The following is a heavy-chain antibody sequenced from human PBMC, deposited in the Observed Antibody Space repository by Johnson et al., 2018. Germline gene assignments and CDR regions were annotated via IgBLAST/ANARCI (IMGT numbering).Heavy chain of an antibody. CDR3: AKDISADTQLNSYYYGMDV. D-gene: IGHD2-2*01. CDR2: ISWHSGTT. V-gene: IGHV3-9*01. Sequence: VQLVESGGGLVQPGRSLRLSCVATGFKFDDYAMQWVRQAPGKGLEWVAGISWHSGTTGYADSVKGRFTISRDNAKNSLSLQMNSLRLEDTALYFCAKDISADTQLNSYYYGMDVWGQGTAVTVSS. CDR1: GFKFDDYA. J-gene: IGHJ6*02.